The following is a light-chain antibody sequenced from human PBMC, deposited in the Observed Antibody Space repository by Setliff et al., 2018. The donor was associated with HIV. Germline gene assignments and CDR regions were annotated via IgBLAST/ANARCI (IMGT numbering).Light chain of an antibody. CDR3: QTWGTGIRV. CDR2: LNTDGSH. CDR1: SGNSSSA. J-gene: IGLJ1*01. V-gene: IGLV4-69*01. Sequence: QLVLTQSPSASASLGASVKLTCTLSSGNSSSAIAWHQQQPGKGPRFLMKLNTDGSHAKGDGIPDRFSGSSSGAERYLTISSLQSDDEADYYFQTWGTGIRVFGTGTKVTVL.